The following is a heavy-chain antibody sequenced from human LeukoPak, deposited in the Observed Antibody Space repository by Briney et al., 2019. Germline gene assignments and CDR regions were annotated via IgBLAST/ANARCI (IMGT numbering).Heavy chain of an antibody. CDR1: GYTLTELS. V-gene: IGHV1-3*01. D-gene: IGHD3-10*01. J-gene: IGHJ4*02. CDR2: INAGNGNT. Sequence: GASVKVSCKVSGYTLTELSMHWVRQAPGQRLEWMGWINAGNGNTKYSQKFQGRVAITRDTSASTAYMELSSLRSEDTAVYYCARGNRGEIDYWGQGTLVTVPS. CDR3: ARGNRGEIDY.